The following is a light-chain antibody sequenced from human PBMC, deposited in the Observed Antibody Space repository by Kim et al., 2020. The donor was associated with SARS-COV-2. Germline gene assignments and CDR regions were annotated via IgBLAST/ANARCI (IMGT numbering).Light chain of an antibody. CDR3: QSYDSSTRV. CDR1: SGSIASNY. Sequence: KTVTIACTRSSGSIASNYVQWYQQRPGSSPTTVIYEDNRRPSGVPDRFSGSIDSSSKSASLTISGLKTEDEADYYCQSYDSSTRVFGGGTQLTVL. V-gene: IGLV6-57*01. J-gene: IGLJ3*02. CDR2: EDN.